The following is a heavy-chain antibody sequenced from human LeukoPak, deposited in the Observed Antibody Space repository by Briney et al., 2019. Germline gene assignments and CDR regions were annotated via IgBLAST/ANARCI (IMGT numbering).Heavy chain of an antibody. CDR1: GYTFTSYG. J-gene: IGHJ6*02. CDR2: ISAYNGNT. D-gene: IGHD2-2*01. CDR3: ARKGAGYVVVPAATYYYYYGMDV. V-gene: IGHV1-18*01. Sequence: ASVKVSCKASGYTFTSYGISWVRQAPGQGLEWMGWISAYNGNTNYAQKLQGRVTMTTDTSTSTAYMELRSLRSDDTAVYYCARKGAGYVVVPAATYYYYYGMDVWGQGTTVTVSS.